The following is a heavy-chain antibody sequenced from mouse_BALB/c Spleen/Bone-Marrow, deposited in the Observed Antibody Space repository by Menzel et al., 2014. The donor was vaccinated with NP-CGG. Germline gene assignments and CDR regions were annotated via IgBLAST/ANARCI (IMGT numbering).Heavy chain of an antibody. CDR1: DYTFTNYW. V-gene: IGHV1S132*01. J-gene: IGHJ2*01. CDR2: IFPGIGTT. Sequence: VQLQQSGAELVKPGASVKLSCKTSDYTFTNYWIQWVKQRPGQGLGWIGEIFPGIGTTYYNEKFKGKAALTIDTSSSTPYMQLSSLTSEDSAVYFCARGGNYGYWGQGTPRTGSS. CDR3: ARGGNYGY. D-gene: IGHD2-1*01.